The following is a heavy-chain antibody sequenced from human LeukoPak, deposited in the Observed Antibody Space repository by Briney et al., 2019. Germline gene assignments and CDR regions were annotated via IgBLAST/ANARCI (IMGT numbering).Heavy chain of an antibody. V-gene: IGHV3-30*02. J-gene: IGHJ5*02. D-gene: IGHD6-6*01. Sequence: GGSLRLSCAASGFTFSSYGMHWVRQAPGKGLEWVAFIRYDGSNKYYADSVKGRFTISRDNSKNTLYLQMNSLRAEDTAVYYCAKTSGSSPDWFDPWGQGTLVTVSS. CDR2: IRYDGSNK. CDR1: GFTFSSYG. CDR3: AKTSGSSPDWFDP.